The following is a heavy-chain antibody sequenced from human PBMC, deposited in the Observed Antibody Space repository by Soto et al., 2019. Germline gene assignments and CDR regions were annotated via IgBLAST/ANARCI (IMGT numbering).Heavy chain of an antibody. J-gene: IGHJ6*02. Sequence: QVQLVQSGAEVKKPGSSVKVSCKASGGTFSSYAISWVRQAPGQGLEWMGGIIPIFGTANYAQKFQGRVTITADESTSTAYMELSSLRSEDTAVYYCARVADIVLVPAAMSGMDVWGQGTTVTVSS. CDR2: IIPIFGTA. D-gene: IGHD2-2*01. CDR1: GGTFSSYA. CDR3: ARVADIVLVPAAMSGMDV. V-gene: IGHV1-69*12.